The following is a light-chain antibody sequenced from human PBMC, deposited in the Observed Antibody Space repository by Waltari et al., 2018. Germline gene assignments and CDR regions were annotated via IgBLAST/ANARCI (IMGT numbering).Light chain of an antibody. CDR3: QQYVTLPVT. CDR2: HAS. J-gene: IGKJ1*01. V-gene: IGKV3-20*01. CDR1: QSISKY. Sequence: EIVLTQSPGTLSLSSGERATLSCRTSQSISKYLAWYQQKPGQAPRLLIYHASSRATGIPDSFSGSGSGTDFSLTISRLEPEDFAVYYCQQYVTLPVTFGQGTKVEIK.